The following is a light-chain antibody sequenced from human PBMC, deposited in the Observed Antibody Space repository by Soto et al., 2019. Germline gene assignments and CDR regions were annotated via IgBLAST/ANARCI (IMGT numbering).Light chain of an antibody. V-gene: IGKV1-5*03. Sequence: DIQMTQSPSSLSASVGDRVTITCRASQTIGSWLAWYQQKPREAPKLLIYKASILESGVPSRFSGSGSGTEFTLTIRSLQPEDFGTYYCQQCYMGWTFGQGTKVDIK. CDR2: KAS. CDR3: QQCYMGWT. J-gene: IGKJ1*01. CDR1: QTIGSW.